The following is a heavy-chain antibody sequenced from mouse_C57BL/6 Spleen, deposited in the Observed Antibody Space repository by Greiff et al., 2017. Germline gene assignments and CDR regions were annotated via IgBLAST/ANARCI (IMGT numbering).Heavy chain of an antibody. J-gene: IGHJ4*01. Sequence: VQLQQPGAELVKPGASVKLSCKASGYTFTSYWMHWVKQRPGQGLEWIGMIHPNSGSTNYNEKFKSKATLTVDKSSSTAYMQLSSLTSEDSAVYYCARGGILLQRMDYWGQGTSVTVSS. CDR2: IHPNSGST. V-gene: IGHV1-64*01. D-gene: IGHD1-1*01. CDR3: ARGGILLQRMDY. CDR1: GYTFTSYW.